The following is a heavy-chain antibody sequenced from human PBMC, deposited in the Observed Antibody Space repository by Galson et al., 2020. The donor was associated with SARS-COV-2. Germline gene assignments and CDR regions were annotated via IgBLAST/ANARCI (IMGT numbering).Heavy chain of an antibody. V-gene: IGHV1-69*13. CDR2: IIPIFGTA. D-gene: IGHD2-15*01. CDR3: ASGGYCSGDSCYNYYYYYYYMDV. CDR1: GGTFSSYA. Sequence: SVKVSCKASGGTFSSYAISWVRQAPGQGLEWMGGIIPIFGTANYAQKFQGRVTITADESTSTAYMELSSLRSEDTAVYYCASGGYCSGDSCYNYYYYYYYMDVWGKGTTVTVSS. J-gene: IGHJ6*03.